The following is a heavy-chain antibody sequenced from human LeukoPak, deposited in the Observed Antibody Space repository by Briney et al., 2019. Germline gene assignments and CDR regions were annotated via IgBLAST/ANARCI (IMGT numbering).Heavy chain of an antibody. J-gene: IGHJ5*02. CDR2: INPNSGAT. V-gene: IGHV1-2*02. D-gene: IGHD2-2*01. Sequence: ASVKVSCKASGYTFTDYYTHWVRQAPGQGPEWMGCINPNSGATNYAQKFQGRVTMTRDTSISTAYMELSRLRSDDTAVYYCARDNGSTSVWFDPWGQGTLVTVSS. CDR1: GYTFTDYY. CDR3: ARDNGSTSVWFDP.